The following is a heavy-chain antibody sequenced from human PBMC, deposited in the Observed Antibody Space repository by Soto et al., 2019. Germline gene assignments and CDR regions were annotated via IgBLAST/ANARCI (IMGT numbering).Heavy chain of an antibody. D-gene: IGHD2-2*01. V-gene: IGHV3-33*01. CDR3: ARAGVDYQLLWGYYYYGMDV. Sequence: GGSLRLSCAASGFTFSSYGMHWVRQAPGKGLEWVAVIWYDGSNKYYADSVKGRFTISRDNSKNTLYLQMNSLRAEDTAVYYCARAGVDYQLLWGYYYYGMDVWGQGTTVTVSS. CDR2: IWYDGSNK. CDR1: GFTFSSYG. J-gene: IGHJ6*02.